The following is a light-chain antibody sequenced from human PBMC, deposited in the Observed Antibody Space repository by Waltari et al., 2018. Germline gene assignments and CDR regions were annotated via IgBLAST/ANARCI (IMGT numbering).Light chain of an antibody. CDR2: EVS. J-gene: IGLJ2*01. CDR3: SSYAGSNNVV. V-gene: IGLV2-8*01. CDR1: SSDVGGYNY. Sequence: QSALTQPPSASGSPGQSVTISCPGNSSDVGGYNYVSWYQQHPGKAPKLMIYEVSKRPSGVPDRFSGSKSGNTASLTVSGLQAEDEADYYCSSYAGSNNVVFGGGTKLTVL.